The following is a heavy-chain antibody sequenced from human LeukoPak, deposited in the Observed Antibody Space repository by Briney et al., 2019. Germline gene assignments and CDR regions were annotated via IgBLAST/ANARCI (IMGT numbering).Heavy chain of an antibody. D-gene: IGHD5-12*01. J-gene: IGHJ4*02. CDR3: ARPYGGYVDYYFDY. CDR2: IRSSGSAM. Sequence: GGSLRLSCAASGFGFNIYTMNWVRQAPGKGLECISYIRSSGSAMYYADSVKGRFTISRDNAKNSLYLQMSSLRVEDTAVYYCARPYGGYVDYYFDYWGQGTLVTVSS. CDR1: GFGFNIYT. V-gene: IGHV3-48*01.